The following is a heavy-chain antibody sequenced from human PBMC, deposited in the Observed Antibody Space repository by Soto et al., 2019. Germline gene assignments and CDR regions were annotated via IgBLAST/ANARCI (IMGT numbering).Heavy chain of an antibody. CDR3: ARGDIAMAVSRFDS. Sequence: ASVKVSCKASGGTFSSQAFSGVRQAPGQGLEWMGGIIPVFGTANYAQNFQGRITITADKSTTTAYMDLSSLRSDDTAVYYCARGDIAMAVSRFDSWGQGTLVTVSS. V-gene: IGHV1-69*06. J-gene: IGHJ4*02. D-gene: IGHD2-15*01. CDR2: IIPVFGTA. CDR1: GGTFSSQA.